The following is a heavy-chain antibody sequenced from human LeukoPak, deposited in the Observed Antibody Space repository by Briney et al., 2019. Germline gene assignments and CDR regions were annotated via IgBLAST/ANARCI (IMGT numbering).Heavy chain of an antibody. CDR1: GVTISDYN. CDR3: ARGYADYEDF. D-gene: IGHD4-17*01. V-gene: IGHV3-30*11. CDR2: ITYDGRSL. J-gene: IGHJ4*02. Sequence: GGSLRLSRVVAGVTISDYNMHWVREAPGRGLEWLAVITYDGRSLHYADSVKGRFTISRDTSKNTLYLQMNSLRVEDTAVFYCARGYADYEDFWGQGTLVIVSS.